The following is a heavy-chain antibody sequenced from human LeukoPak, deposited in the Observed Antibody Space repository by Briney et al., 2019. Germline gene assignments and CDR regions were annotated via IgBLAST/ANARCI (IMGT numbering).Heavy chain of an antibody. CDR1: GGSISSSSYY. D-gene: IGHD1-26*01. J-gene: IGHJ4*02. V-gene: IGHV4-39*01. CDR3: AKSGGYGLIDY. CDR2: IYSSGST. Sequence: SETLSLTCTVSGGSISSSSYYWGWIRQPPGKGLEWIGNIYSSGSTYNASLQSRVTISIDTSKNQFSLRLNSVTAADTAMYYCAKSGGYGLIDYWGQGTRVTVSS.